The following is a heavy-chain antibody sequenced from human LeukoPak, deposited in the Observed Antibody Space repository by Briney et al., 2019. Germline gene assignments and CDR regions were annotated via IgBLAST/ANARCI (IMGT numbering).Heavy chain of an antibody. CDR3: ARATGIAVAGRTNWFDP. CDR2: MNPNSGNT. V-gene: IGHV1-8*01. CDR1: GYTFTSYD. J-gene: IGHJ5*02. Sequence: GASVKVSCKASGYTFTSYDINWVRQATGQGLEWMGRMNPNSGNTGYAQKLQGRVTMTTDTSTSTAYMELRSLRSDDTAVYYCARATGIAVAGRTNWFDPWGQGTLVTVSS. D-gene: IGHD6-19*01.